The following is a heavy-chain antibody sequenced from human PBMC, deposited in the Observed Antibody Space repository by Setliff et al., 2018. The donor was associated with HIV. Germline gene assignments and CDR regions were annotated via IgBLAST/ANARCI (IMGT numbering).Heavy chain of an antibody. Sequence: ASVKVSCKASGYTFNNYAMNWVRQAPGQGLELMGWINTNTGNPTYAQGFTGRFVFSLDTSGSTAYLQISSLKAEDTAVYFCARDLKRPNSNFWGGYPIPFDSWGQGTLVTVSS. CDR1: GYTFNNYA. CDR2: INTNTGNP. CDR3: ARDLKRPNSNFWGGYPIPFDS. J-gene: IGHJ4*02. V-gene: IGHV7-4-1*02. D-gene: IGHD3-3*01.